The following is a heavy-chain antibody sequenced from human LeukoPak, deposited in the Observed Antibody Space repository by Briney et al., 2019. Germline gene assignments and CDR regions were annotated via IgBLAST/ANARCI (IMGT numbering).Heavy chain of an antibody. V-gene: IGHV4-34*01. CDR2: INHSGST. CDR3: ARGRSTEDYYDSSGYYQGYFDY. J-gene: IGHJ4*02. Sequence: PSETLSLTCAVYGGSFSGYYWSWIRQPPGEGLEWIGEINHSGSTNYNPSLKSRVTISVDTSKNQFSLKLSSVTAADTAVYYCARGRSTEDYYDSSGYYQGYFDYWGQGTLVTVSS. CDR1: GGSFSGYY. D-gene: IGHD3-22*01.